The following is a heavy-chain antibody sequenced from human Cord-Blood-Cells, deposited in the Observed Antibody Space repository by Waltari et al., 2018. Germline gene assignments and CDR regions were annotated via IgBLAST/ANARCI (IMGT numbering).Heavy chain of an antibody. CDR1: GGSVSSGRYY. V-gene: IGHV4-61*01. D-gene: IGHD1-1*01. J-gene: IGHJ4*02. CDR2: IYYSGST. CDR3: ARGNWRHDLDY. Sequence: QVQLQESGPGLVKPSETLSLTCTVSGGSVSSGRYYWSWIRQPPGKGLEWIGYIYYSGSTNYNPSLKSRVTISVDTSKNQFSLKLSSVTAADTAVYYCARGNWRHDLDYWGQGTLVTVSS.